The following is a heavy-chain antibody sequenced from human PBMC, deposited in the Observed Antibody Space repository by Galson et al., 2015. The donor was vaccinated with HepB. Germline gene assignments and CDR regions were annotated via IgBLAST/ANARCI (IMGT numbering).Heavy chain of an antibody. CDR3: ARADGSGWYPG. J-gene: IGHJ4*02. CDR1: GFTFKYHW. Sequence: SLRLSCAASGFTFKYHWMSWVRQAPGKGLEWVANIKPDGSEKYYVDSVKGRFTISRDDAKNSLYLQMNSLRPEDTAVYYCARADGSGWYPGWGQGTPVIVSS. CDR2: IKPDGSEK. V-gene: IGHV3-7*03. D-gene: IGHD6-19*01.